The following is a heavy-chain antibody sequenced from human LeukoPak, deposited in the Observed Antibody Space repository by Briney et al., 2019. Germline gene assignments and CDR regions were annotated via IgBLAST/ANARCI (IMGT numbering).Heavy chain of an antibody. CDR1: GYSISSGYY. CDR2: IYHSGST. J-gene: IGHJ4*02. D-gene: IGHD3-16*01. Sequence: SETLSLTCAVSGYSISSGYYWGWIRQPPGKGLEWIGEIYHSGSTNYNPSLKSRVTISVDKSKNQFSLKLSSVTAADTAVYYCAARCYDYVWGSPFDYWGQGTLVTVSS. V-gene: IGHV4-38-2*01. CDR3: AARCYDYVWGSPFDY.